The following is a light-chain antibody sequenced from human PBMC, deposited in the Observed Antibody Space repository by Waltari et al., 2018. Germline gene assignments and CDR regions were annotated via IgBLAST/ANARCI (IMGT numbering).Light chain of an antibody. CDR3: LQYYSSPPVYT. CDR2: WAS. J-gene: IGKJ2*01. V-gene: IGKV4-1*01. CDR1: QSVLYSPNNKNS. Sequence: DIGMTQSPDSLAVSLGERATINCKTSQSVLYSPNNKNSLAWYQQKPGRPPKLLIYWASTRESGVPDRFSGSGSGTEFTLTISSLQAEDVAVYYCLQYYSSPPVYTFGPGTKLEIK.